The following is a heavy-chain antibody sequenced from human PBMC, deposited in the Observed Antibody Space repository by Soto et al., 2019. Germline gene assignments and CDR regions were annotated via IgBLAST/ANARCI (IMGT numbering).Heavy chain of an antibody. CDR2: INPNSGGT. CDR1: GYTFTGYY. CDR3: AAAAMVPNYYYYGMDV. V-gene: IGHV1-2*04. J-gene: IGHJ6*02. Sequence: ASVKVSCKASGYTFTGYYMHWVRQAPGQGLEWMGWINPNSGGTNYAQKFQGWVTMTRDTSISTAYMELSRLRSDDTAVYYCAAAAMVPNYYYYGMDVWGQGNTVTVSS. D-gene: IGHD5-18*01.